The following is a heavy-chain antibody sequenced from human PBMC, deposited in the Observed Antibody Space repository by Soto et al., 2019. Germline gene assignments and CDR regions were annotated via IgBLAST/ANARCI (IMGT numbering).Heavy chain of an antibody. J-gene: IGHJ4*02. CDR1: GYTFTKYR. CDR2: NR. D-gene: IGHD3-16*02. CDR3: ARDRLPLGELSPGEY. Sequence: RASVKVSCKASGYTFTKYRISWVRQAPGQGLEWMGYNRNYAQKLQGRVTMTTDTATSTAYMEPRSLRSDDTAVYYCARDRLPLGELSPGEYWGQGTVVTVSS. V-gene: IGHV1-18*01.